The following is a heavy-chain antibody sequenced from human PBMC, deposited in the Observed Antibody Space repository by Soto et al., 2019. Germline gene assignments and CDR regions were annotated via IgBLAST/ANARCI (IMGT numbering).Heavy chain of an antibody. Sequence: PSETLSLTCAVYGGSFSGYYWTWIRQPPGTGLEWIGEINHSGSTNYNPSLKSRVTISVDTSKNQFSLKLTSVTAADTAAYFCVRSSIEPRIFMYPFDYWGLGTLVTVSS. V-gene: IGHV4-34*01. J-gene: IGHJ4*02. D-gene: IGHD6-6*01. CDR2: INHSGST. CDR3: VRSSIEPRIFMYPFDY. CDR1: GGSFSGYY.